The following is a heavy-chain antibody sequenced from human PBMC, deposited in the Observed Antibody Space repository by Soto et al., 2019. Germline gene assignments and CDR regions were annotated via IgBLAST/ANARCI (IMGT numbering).Heavy chain of an antibody. CDR2: IYYSGST. Sequence: PSETLSLTCTVSGGSISSYYWSWIRQPPGKGLEWIGYIYYSGSTNYNPSLKSRVTISVDTSKNQFSLKLSSVTAADTAVYYCARGLILRSWERFWFDPWGQGTLVTVSS. D-gene: IGHD6-13*01. J-gene: IGHJ5*02. V-gene: IGHV4-59*01. CDR3: ARGLILRSWERFWFDP. CDR1: GGSISSYY.